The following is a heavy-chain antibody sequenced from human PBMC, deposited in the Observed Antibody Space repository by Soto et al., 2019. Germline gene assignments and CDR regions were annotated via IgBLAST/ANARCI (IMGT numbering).Heavy chain of an antibody. V-gene: IGHV4-4*02. Sequence: SETLSLTCAVSCVSMSSGNWWTWVRQAPQRGLEYIGEIFHDGTANYYPSFERRVAISVDTSKNQFSLKLTSVTAADTAIYFCARLVYDTRLNYMYFDFWGQGALVTVSS. CDR2: IFHDGTA. CDR1: CVSMSSGNW. CDR3: ARLVYDTRLNYMYFDF. J-gene: IGHJ4*02. D-gene: IGHD2-8*01.